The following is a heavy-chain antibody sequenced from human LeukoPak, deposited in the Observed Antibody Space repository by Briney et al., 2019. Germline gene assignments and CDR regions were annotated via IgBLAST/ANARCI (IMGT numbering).Heavy chain of an antibody. J-gene: IGHJ6*03. CDR2: IYPSGNT. CDR3: AREDSGSYYNYYYFYMDV. D-gene: IGHD3-10*01. V-gene: IGHV4-4*07. CDR1: GGSFSSYF. Sequence: SETLSLTCSVSGGSFSSYFWSWVRQPAGKGLEWIGRIYPSGNTNYNPSLKSRVTLSVDTSKTQFSLRLSSVTAAVTAVYYCAREDSGSYYNYYYFYMDVWGKGTTVTISS.